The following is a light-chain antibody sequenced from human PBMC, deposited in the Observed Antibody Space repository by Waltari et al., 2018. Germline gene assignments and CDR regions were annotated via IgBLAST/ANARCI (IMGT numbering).Light chain of an antibody. CDR3: QQYESWPLT. CDR1: QSVSTN. CDR2: GAS. V-gene: IGKV3-15*01. Sequence: EIVMTQSPATLSVSPGERATLPCRSSQSVSTNLAWFQQRSGQAPRLLLYGASTRATCIPAKFSGSGSGTEFTLTLSSLQSEDFVLYYCQQYESWPLTFGGGTKVEI. J-gene: IGKJ4*01.